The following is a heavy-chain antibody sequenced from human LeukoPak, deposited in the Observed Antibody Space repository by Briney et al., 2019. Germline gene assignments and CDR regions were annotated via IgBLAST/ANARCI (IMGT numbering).Heavy chain of an antibody. J-gene: IGHJ4*02. CDR3: ARYSGSSCLDY. Sequence: GGSLRLSCAASGFTFSSYAMFWVRQAPGKGLEYVSAISSNGGSIHYANSVKGRFTISRDNSKNTLYLQVGSLRVEDMAVYYCARYSGSSCLDYWGQGTLVTVSS. CDR1: GFTFSSYA. D-gene: IGHD3-10*01. V-gene: IGHV3-64*01. CDR2: ISSNGGSI.